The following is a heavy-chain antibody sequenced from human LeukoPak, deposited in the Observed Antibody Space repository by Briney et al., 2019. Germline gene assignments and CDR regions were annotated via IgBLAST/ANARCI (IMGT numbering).Heavy chain of an antibody. CDR1: GGSMTHYF. CDR3: ARATQRYCSGTTCFPYWFDT. CDR2: THTSGSP. J-gene: IGHJ5*02. Sequence: SGTLSLTCTVSGGSMTHYFWNWIRQAPGKGLEWIGYTHTSGSPDYSRSLKSRVTISLDTSKNHFSLMLSSVTAADTAVYFCARATQRYCSGTTCFPYWFDTWGQETLATVSS. V-gene: IGHV4-4*09. D-gene: IGHD2-2*01.